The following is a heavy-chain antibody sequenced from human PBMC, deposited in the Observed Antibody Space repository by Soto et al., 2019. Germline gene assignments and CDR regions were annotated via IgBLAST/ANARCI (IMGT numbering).Heavy chain of an antibody. V-gene: IGHV3-30-3*01. J-gene: IGHJ4*02. Sequence: QVQLVESGGGVVQPGRSLRLSCAASGFTFSSYAMHWVRQAPGKGLEWVAVISYDGSNKYYADSVKGRFTISRDNSKNTLYLQMNSLRAEDTAVYYCARARRTAAPFDYWGQGTLVTVSP. CDR1: GFTFSSYA. CDR2: ISYDGSNK. CDR3: ARARRTAAPFDY. D-gene: IGHD2-2*01.